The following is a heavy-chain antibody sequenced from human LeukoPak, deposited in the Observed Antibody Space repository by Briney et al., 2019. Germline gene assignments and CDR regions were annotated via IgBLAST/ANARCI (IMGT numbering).Heavy chain of an antibody. V-gene: IGHV3-30*03. CDR3: AIAGRAVAGTDAFDI. J-gene: IGHJ3*02. D-gene: IGHD6-19*01. CDR1: GFTFSSYG. Sequence: GGSLRLSCAASGFTFSSYGMHWVRQAPGKGLEWVAVISYDGSNKYYADSVKGRFTISRDNSKNTLYLQMNSLRAEDTAVYYCAIAGRAVAGTDAFDIWGQGTMVTVSS. CDR2: ISYDGSNK.